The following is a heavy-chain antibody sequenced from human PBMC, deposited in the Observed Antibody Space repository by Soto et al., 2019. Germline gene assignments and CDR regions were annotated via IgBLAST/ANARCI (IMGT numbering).Heavy chain of an antibody. J-gene: IGHJ4*02. Sequence: QVQLQESGPGLVKPSQTLSLTCTVSGGSISSGDYYWSWIRQPPGKGLEWIGYIYYSGSTYYNPSLKSRVTISVDTSENQFSLKLSSVTAADTAVYYCARESGGSVATKRDYFDYWGQGTLVTVSS. CDR3: ARESGGSVATKRDYFDY. CDR2: IYYSGST. CDR1: GGSISSGDYY. V-gene: IGHV4-30-4*01. D-gene: IGHD5-12*01.